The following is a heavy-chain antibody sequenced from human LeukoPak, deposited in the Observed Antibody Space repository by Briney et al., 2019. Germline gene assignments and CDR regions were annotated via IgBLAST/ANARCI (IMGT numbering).Heavy chain of an antibody. V-gene: IGHV5-51*01. CDR3: ARRVRYYYDSSGYFSDAFDI. CDR2: IYPGDSDT. CDR1: GYSFTSYW. Sequence: GESLKISCKGSGYSFTSYWIGWVRRMPGKGLEWMGIIYPGDSDTRYSPSFQGQVTISADKSISTAYLQWSSLKASDTAMYYCARRVRYYYDSSGYFSDAFDIWGQGTMVTVSS. D-gene: IGHD3-22*01. J-gene: IGHJ3*02.